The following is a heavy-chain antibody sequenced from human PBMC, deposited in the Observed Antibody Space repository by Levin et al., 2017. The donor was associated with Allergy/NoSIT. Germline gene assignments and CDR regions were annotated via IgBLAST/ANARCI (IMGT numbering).Heavy chain of an antibody. J-gene: IGHJ6*02. CDR1: GFIFEDYA. CDR2: ISWSSHSL. D-gene: IGHD5/OR15-5a*01. V-gene: IGHV3-9*01. CDR3: TKDILRGYRLGSKLDVYDLDV. Sequence: GGSLRLSCEASGFIFEDYAMHWVRQVPGKGLEWVAGISWSSHSLGHADSVKGRFTISRDNAKNSLYLQMYSLRFEDTALYYCTKDILRGYRLGSKLDVYDLDVWGPGNAVTVSS.